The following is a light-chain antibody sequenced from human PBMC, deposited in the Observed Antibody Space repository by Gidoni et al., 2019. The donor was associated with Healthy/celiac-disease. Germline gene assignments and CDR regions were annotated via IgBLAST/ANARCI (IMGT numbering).Light chain of an antibody. CDR2: AAS. J-gene: IGKJ5*01. CDR1: QRVSSY. CDR3: QQRSNWPPA. Sequence: SVWTQPPATLSLSPGERATLSCRASQRVSSYLAWYQQKPGQAPRLLIYAASNRSTGIPARFSGSGSGTDFTLTISSLEPEDFAAYYCQQRSNWPPAFGQGTRLEIK. V-gene: IGKV3-11*01.